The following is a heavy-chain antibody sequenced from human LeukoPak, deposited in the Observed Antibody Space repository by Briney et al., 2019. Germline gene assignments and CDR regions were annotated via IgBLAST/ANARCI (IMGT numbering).Heavy chain of an antibody. J-gene: IGHJ4*02. D-gene: IGHD1-26*01. Sequence: SETLSLTCTVSGGSISSYYWSWIRQPAGKGLEWIGRIYTSGSTNYNPSLKSRVTMSADTSKTQFSRKLSSVTAADTAVYYCARGLVGATLHYWGQGTLVTVSS. CDR3: ARGLVGATLHY. CDR1: GGSISSYY. V-gene: IGHV4-4*07. CDR2: IYTSGST.